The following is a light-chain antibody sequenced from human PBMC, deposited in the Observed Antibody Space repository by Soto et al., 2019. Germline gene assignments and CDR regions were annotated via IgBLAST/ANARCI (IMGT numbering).Light chain of an antibody. CDR2: HAS. CDR3: QQYYGLPPLT. Sequence: DIQMTQSPSSLSASIGYRFTITCQASQNITNNLSWYQQKPVKAPNLLXYHASKLAKGVTSSFSGSGSGTDFSFIITSLQREDLATYYCQQYYGLPPLTFGQGTRLEIK. V-gene: IGKV1-33*01. CDR1: QNITNN. J-gene: IGKJ5*01.